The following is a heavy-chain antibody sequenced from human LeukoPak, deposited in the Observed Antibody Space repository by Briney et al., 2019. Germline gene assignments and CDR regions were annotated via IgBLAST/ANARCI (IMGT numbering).Heavy chain of an antibody. D-gene: IGHD6-13*01. CDR3: AKDNAGIAVAGFDY. J-gene: IGHJ4*02. Sequence: PGGSLRLSCAASGFTFDDYAMHWVRQAPGKGLEWVSGISWNSGSIGYADSVKGRFTISRDNSKNTLYLQMNSLRAEDTAVYYCAKDNAGIAVAGFDYWGQGTLVTVSS. CDR1: GFTFDDYA. CDR2: ISWNSGSI. V-gene: IGHV3-9*01.